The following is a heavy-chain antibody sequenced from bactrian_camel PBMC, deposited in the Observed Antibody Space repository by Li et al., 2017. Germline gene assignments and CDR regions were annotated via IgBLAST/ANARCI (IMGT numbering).Heavy chain of an antibody. CDR1: GYTVSSTR. CDR2: IDSRGIT. J-gene: IGHJ4*01. D-gene: IGHD6*01. V-gene: IGHV3S53*01. Sequence: HVQLVESGGGSVQAGGSLRLSCAASGYTVSSTRMGWFRQISGKEREGLATIDSRGITAYADSVKGRFTISKDNVLNILYLQMDNLKPEDSATYFCASEGGEWYAPCVKFADWGQGTQVTVS. CDR3: ASEGGEWYAPCVKFAD.